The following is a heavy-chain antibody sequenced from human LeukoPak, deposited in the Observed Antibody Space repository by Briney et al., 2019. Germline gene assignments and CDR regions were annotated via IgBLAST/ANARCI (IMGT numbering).Heavy chain of an antibody. J-gene: IGHJ4*02. CDR1: GFTFSSYS. V-gene: IGHV3-21*01. CDR3: ARDGGYGSPFDY. Sequence: GGSLRLSCAASGFTFSSYSMNWVRQAPGKGLEWVSSISSSSSYIYYADSVKGRFTISRDSAKNSLYLQTNSLRAEDTAVYYCARDGGYGSPFDYWGQGTLVTVSS. CDR2: ISSSSSYI. D-gene: IGHD3-10*01.